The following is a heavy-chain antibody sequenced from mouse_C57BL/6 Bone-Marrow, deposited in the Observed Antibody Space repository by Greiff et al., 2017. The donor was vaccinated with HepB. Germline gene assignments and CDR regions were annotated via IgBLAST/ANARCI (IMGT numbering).Heavy chain of an antibody. CDR1: GYSITSGYY. J-gene: IGHJ4*01. CDR3: ARREGYHYQEDYAMDY. V-gene: IGHV3-6*01. D-gene: IGHD1-2*01. CDR2: ISYDGSN. Sequence: EVQLQESGPGLVKPSQSLSLTCSVTGYSITSGYYWNWIRQFPGNKLEWMGYISYDGSNNYNPSLKNRISITRDTSKNQFFLKLNSVTTEDTATYYCARREGYHYQEDYAMDYWGQGTSVTVSS.